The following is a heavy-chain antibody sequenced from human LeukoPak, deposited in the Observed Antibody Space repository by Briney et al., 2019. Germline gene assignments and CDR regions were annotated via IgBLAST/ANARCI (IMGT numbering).Heavy chain of an antibody. CDR1: GFTVSRNY. D-gene: IGHD3-22*01. CDR2: IYSGGST. CDR3: YSMIVVGFRVINDY. Sequence: GGSLRLSCAAYGFTVSRNYMSWVRQAPGKGLEWVSVIYSGGSTYYADSVKGRFTISRDNSKNTLYLQMNSLRAEDTAVYYCYSMIVVGFRVINDYWGQGTLVTVSS. J-gene: IGHJ4*02. V-gene: IGHV3-66*01.